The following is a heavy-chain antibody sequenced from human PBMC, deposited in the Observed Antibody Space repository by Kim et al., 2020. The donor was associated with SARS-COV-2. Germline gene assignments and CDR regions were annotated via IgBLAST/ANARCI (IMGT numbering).Heavy chain of an antibody. V-gene: IGHV3-23*01. J-gene: IGHJ6*02. CDR1: GFTFSSYA. CDR3: SEGSSWSYYSGLDF. Sequence: GGSLRLSCAASGFTFSSYAMSWVRQAPGKGLEWVSGISGSGGSADYEDSVKGRFTITRDNAKNTLCLQMNILRAEDAAAYYCSEGSSWSYYSGLDFWGQG. D-gene: IGHD6-13*01. CDR2: ISGSGGSA.